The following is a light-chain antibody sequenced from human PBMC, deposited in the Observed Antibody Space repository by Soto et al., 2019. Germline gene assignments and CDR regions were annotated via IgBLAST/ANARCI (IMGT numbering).Light chain of an antibody. CDR2: AAS. CDR1: RDISQY. Sequence: DVQMTQSPSSLFASIGDRVTLTCRSSRDISQYLNWYQQRPGKAPTVLIYAASVLQDGVPSRFSGAGFGIEVPRTISSVQREASATYVGQQRSAVPYTFGRGTKL. V-gene: IGKV1-39*01. J-gene: IGKJ2*01. CDR3: QQRSAVPYT.